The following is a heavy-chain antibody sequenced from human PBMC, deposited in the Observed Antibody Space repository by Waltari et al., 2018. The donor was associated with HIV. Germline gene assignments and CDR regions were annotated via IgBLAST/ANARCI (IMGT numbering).Heavy chain of an antibody. CDR3: AREGRYSSGSDAFDS. CDR1: GYTFTVYY. J-gene: IGHJ3*02. CDR2: INPNTGGT. D-gene: IGHD6-19*01. Sequence: QVQMVQSGAEVKEPGASVKVSCKTSGYTFTVYYIPWVRQAPGQGLEWMGWINPNTGGTNYAQKFQGRVTMTRDTSITTAYMELTKLRSDDTAVYYCAREGRYSSGSDAFDSWGQGTLVAVSS. V-gene: IGHV1-2*02.